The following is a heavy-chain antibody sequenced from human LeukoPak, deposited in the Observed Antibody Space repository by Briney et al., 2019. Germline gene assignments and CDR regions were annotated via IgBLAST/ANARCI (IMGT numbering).Heavy chain of an antibody. D-gene: IGHD2-8*01. CDR1: GGTFSNYA. J-gene: IGHJ4*02. CDR3: ARAGVAKVWYFDY. CDR2: IIPIFGTA. Sequence: SVKVSCKPSGGTFSNYAISWVRQAPGQGLEWMGGIIPIFGTANYAQKFQGRVTITADKSTSTAYMELSSLRSEDTAVYYCARAGVAKVWYFDYWGQGTLVTVSS. V-gene: IGHV1-69*06.